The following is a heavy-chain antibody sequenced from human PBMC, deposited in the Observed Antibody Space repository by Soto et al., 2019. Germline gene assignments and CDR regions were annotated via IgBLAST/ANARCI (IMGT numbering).Heavy chain of an antibody. J-gene: IGHJ4*02. CDR3: ARDPVRAQPHPAPAFDY. V-gene: IGHV1-3*01. CDR1: GYTFTSYA. CDR2: INAGNGNT. Sequence: ASVKVSCKASGYTFTSYAMHWVRQAPGQRLEWMGWINAGNGNTKYSQKFQGRVTITRDTSASTAYMELSSLRSEDTAVYYCARDPVRAQPHPAPAFDYWGQGTLVTVAS. D-gene: IGHD5-18*01.